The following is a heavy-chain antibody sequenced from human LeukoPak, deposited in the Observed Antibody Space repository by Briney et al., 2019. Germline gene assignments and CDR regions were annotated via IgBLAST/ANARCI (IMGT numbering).Heavy chain of an antibody. J-gene: IGHJ4*02. Sequence: GASVKVSCKTSGYSFTAFYIHWVRQAPGQGLEWMGWIHPRRGDTNYAQKFQGRVTMTRDTSISTAYMELSRLRSDDTAVYYCARDQSYDILTGYYYFDYWGQGTLVTVSS. CDR3: ARDQSYDILTGYYYFDY. CDR1: GYSFTAFY. D-gene: IGHD3-9*01. CDR2: IHPRRGDT. V-gene: IGHV1-2*02.